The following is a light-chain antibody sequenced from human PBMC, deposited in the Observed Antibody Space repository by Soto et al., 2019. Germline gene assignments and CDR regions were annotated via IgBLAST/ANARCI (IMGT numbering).Light chain of an antibody. V-gene: IGKV1-9*01. CDR1: QDVSRS. J-gene: IGKJ4*01. CDR2: AAY. CDR3: QQLWTYPLT. Sequence: DTQLTQSPSFLSASVGDRVTIACRASQDVSRSVGWYQQKPGTAPKLLISAAYTLNSGVPSRFSGSGSGTDFTLTISSLQPEDFATYYCQQLWTYPLTVVGGTKVEI.